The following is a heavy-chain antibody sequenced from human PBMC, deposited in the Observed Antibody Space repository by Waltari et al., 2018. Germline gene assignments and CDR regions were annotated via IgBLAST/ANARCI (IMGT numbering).Heavy chain of an antibody. D-gene: IGHD6-19*01. J-gene: IGHJ4*02. V-gene: IGHV3-73*01. CDR1: GFSSRAST. CDR2: IRRQPYNYAT. Sequence: EVQVVESGGGLVQPGGSLKLSCAPSGFSSRASTIHWVRQTSGKGLEWVGRIRRQPYNYATAYSASVKGRFTISRDDSKNTAYLQMNNLMTEDTAVYYCSGGEVTGTDFWGQGTLVTVSS. CDR3: SGGEVTGTDF.